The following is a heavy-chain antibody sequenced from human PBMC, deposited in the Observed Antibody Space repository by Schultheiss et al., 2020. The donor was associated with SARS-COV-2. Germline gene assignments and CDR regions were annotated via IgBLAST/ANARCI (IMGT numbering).Heavy chain of an antibody. CDR3: AKDVYYDSSGHFDY. D-gene: IGHD3-22*01. CDR2: ISGSGGST. J-gene: IGHJ4*02. V-gene: IGHV3-23*01. CDR1: GFTFSSYW. Sequence: GGSLRLSCAASGFTFSSYWMSWVRQAPGKGLEWVSAISGSGGSTYYADSVKGRFTISRDNSKNTLYLQMNSLRAEDTAVYYCAKDVYYDSSGHFDYWGQGTLVTVSS.